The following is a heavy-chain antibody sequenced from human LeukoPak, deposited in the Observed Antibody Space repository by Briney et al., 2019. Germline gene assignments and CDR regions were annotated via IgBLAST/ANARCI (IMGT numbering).Heavy chain of an antibody. Sequence: ASVKVSCKASGYTFTSYGISWVRQAPGQGLEWMGWISAYNGNTNYAQKLQGRVTMTTDTSTSTAYMELRSLRSDDTAVYYCARGYFALSSGWYSGAFDIWGQGTMVTVSS. J-gene: IGHJ3*02. CDR2: ISAYNGNT. D-gene: IGHD6-19*01. V-gene: IGHV1-18*01. CDR1: GYTFTSYG. CDR3: ARGYFALSSGWYSGAFDI.